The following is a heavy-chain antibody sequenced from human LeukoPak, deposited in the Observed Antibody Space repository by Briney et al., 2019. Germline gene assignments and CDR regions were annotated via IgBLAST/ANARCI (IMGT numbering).Heavy chain of an antibody. CDR2: IHPSGGRS. CDR3: VKDWRGESRGGGDCFDS. J-gene: IGHJ4*02. Sequence: GRSLRLSCAASGFTFSNYAMTWVRQAPGKGLEWVSTIHPSGGRSFYAVSVTGHFTVSRDNSKNTLHLQMNRLRGKDTAIYCCVKDWRGESRGGGDCFDSWGRGTQVIVSS. CDR1: GFTFSNYA. D-gene: IGHD3-3*01. V-gene: IGHV3-23*01.